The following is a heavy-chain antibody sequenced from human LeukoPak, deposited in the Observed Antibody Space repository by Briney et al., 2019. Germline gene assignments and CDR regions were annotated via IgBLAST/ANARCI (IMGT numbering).Heavy chain of an antibody. V-gene: IGHV7-4-1*02. D-gene: IGHD3-10*01. J-gene: IGHJ4*03. CDR3: ARGGYYGGSGTYGFFDY. Sequence: ASVKVSCKGSGYKFISYAMNWVRQAPGQGPEWMGWINTDTGNPTYARGFTGQYVFSVDTSVTTAYLQINSLRTEDTAVYYCARGGYYGGSGTYGFFDYLGQGSLVTVSS. CDR1: GYKFISYA. CDR2: INTDTGNP.